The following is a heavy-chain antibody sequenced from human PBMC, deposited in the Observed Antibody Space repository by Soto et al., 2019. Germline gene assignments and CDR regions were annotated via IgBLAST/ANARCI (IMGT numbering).Heavy chain of an antibody. V-gene: IGHV4-39*01. Sequence: PSETLCLTCTGSGGSISSSSYYWGWIRQPPGKGLEWIGSIYYSGSTYYNPSLKSRVTISVDTSKNQFSLKLSSVTAADTAVYYCATIPATTILTDYWGQGTLVTVS. CDR2: IYYSGST. J-gene: IGHJ4*02. D-gene: IGHD2-2*02. CDR3: ATIPATTILTDY. CDR1: GGSISSSSYY.